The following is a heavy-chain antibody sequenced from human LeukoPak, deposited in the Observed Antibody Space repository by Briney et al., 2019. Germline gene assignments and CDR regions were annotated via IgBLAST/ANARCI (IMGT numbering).Heavy chain of an antibody. V-gene: IGHV3-23*01. CDR1: GFTFSSHA. J-gene: IGHJ4*02. CDR3: ARTFNGFDPTFDY. D-gene: IGHD6-25*01. Sequence: GGSLRLSCAASGFTFSSHAMNWVRQVPGKGLVWVSTISADGDGPHYADFVKGRFTISRDNSKNTLFLQMNSLRDGDTAVYFCARTFNGFDPTFDYWGQGTLVTVSS. CDR2: ISADGDGP.